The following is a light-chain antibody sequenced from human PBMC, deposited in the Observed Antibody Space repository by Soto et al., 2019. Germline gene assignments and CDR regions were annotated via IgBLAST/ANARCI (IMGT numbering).Light chain of an antibody. CDR2: KAS. CDR3: QKYNSART. V-gene: IGKV1-5*03. J-gene: IGKJ1*01. Sequence: DIQMTQSPSTLSGSVGDRVTITCRASQTISSWLAWYQQKPGKAPKLLIYKASTLKSGVPSRFSGSGSGTDFTLTISSLQPEDVATYYCQKYNSARTFGQGTKVDIK. CDR1: QTISSW.